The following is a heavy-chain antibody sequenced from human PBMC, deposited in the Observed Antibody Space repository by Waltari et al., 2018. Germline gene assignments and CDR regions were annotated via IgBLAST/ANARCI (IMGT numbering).Heavy chain of an antibody. CDR1: GGSISSYY. D-gene: IGHD2-2*01. J-gene: IGHJ4*02. CDR2: IYYSGST. V-gene: IGHV4-59*01. Sequence: QVQLQESGPGLVKPSETLSLTCTVSGGSISSYYWSWIRQPPGKGLEWIGYIYYSGSTNYNPALKSRVTISVDTSKNQFSLKLSSGTAADTAVYYCARGGGGCSSTSCLGYWGQGTLVTVSS. CDR3: ARGGGGCSSTSCLGY.